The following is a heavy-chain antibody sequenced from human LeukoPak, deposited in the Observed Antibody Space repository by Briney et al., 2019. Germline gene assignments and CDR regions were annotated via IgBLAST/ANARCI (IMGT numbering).Heavy chain of an antibody. CDR1: GYSFTRYW. V-gene: IGHV5-51*01. Sequence: PGESLKISCKGSGYSFTRYWIAWVRQMPGKGLECMGIIYPGDSDTRYSPSFQGQVTISADKSINTAYLQWSSLKAPDTAMYYCARTSAGYSSSWYVFWGQGTLVTVSS. D-gene: IGHD6-13*01. J-gene: IGHJ4*02. CDR3: ARTSAGYSSSWYVF. CDR2: IYPGDSDT.